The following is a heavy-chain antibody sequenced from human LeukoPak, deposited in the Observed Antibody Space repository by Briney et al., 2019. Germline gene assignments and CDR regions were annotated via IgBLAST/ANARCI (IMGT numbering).Heavy chain of an antibody. Sequence: DGSITNYADSVKGRFSISRDNAKNTLYLQMNSLRAEDTAVYYCGRGLVEMATRYFDLWGRGTLVTVSS. CDR2: DGSIT. D-gene: IGHD5-24*01. V-gene: IGHV3-74*01. CDR3: GRGLVEMATRYFDL. J-gene: IGHJ2*01.